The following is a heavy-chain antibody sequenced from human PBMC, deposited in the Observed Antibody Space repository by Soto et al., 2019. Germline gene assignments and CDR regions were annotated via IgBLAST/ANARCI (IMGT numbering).Heavy chain of an antibody. CDR3: AREGAEYYYDSSGYYSWFDY. J-gene: IGHJ4*02. D-gene: IGHD3-22*01. CDR2: ISWNGGSI. CDR1: GFIFDDYA. V-gene: IGHV3-9*01. Sequence: EVQLVESGGGLEQPGGSLRLSCAASGFIFDDYAMHWVRQAPGKGLEWVAGISWNGGSIGYAESVKARFTISRDNSKNTLYLQMNSLRAEDTAVYYCAREGAEYYYDSSGYYSWFDYWGQGTLVTVSS.